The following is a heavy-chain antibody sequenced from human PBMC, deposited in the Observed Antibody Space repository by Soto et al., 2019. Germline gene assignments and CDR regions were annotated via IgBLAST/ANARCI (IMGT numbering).Heavy chain of an antibody. CDR1: GFTFDDYA. CDR3: AKDIGKAVAGIDFDY. J-gene: IGHJ4*02. D-gene: IGHD6-19*01. Sequence: GGSLRLSCAAAGFTFDDYAMHGVRQAPGKGLEWVSGISWNSGSIGYADSVKGRFTISRDNAKNSLYLQMNSLRAEDTALYYCAKDIGKAVAGIDFDYWDQGTLVTVSS. CDR2: ISWNSGSI. V-gene: IGHV3-9*01.